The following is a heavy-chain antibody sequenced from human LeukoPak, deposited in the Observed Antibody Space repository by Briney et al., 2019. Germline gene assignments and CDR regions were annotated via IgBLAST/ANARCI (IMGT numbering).Heavy chain of an antibody. V-gene: IGHV3-23*01. CDR2: ITGSADRT. CDR3: ARPQVVVLNPFDY. Sequence: GGSLRLSCAASGFTFSTYAMSWVRQAPGKGLEWVSAITGSADRTHYADSVKGRFTISRDNSKNIVYLQVNSLRAKDTAVYFCARPQVVVLNPFDYWGQGTLVTVSS. J-gene: IGHJ4*02. CDR1: GFTFSTYA. D-gene: IGHD3-10*01.